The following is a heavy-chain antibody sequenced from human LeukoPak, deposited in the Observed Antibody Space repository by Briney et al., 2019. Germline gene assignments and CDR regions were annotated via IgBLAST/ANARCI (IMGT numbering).Heavy chain of an antibody. J-gene: IGHJ2*01. CDR1: GFTFSTHW. Sequence: PGGSLGLSCAASGFTFSTHWMHWARQAPGKGLEWVSRMNSDGSSSSYADSVKGRFTISRDNAKSTLYLQMNSLRAEDTAVYYCARGGDGSNIYWYFDLWGRGTLVTVSS. CDR3: ARGGDGSNIYWYFDL. D-gene: IGHD5-24*01. CDR2: MNSDGSSS. V-gene: IGHV3-74*01.